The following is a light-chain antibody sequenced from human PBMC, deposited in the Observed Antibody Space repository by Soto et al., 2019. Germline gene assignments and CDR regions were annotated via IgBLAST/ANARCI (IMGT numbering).Light chain of an antibody. J-gene: IGKJ4*01. CDR3: QQTYSTPLS. CDR2: AAS. CDR1: QSLNSY. Sequence: DIQMTQSPSSLSASVGDRVTITCRASQSLNSYLNWYQQKPEKAPKLLIYAASSLQSGVPSRFSGSGSETDFTLTISSLQPEDFATYYCQQTYSTPLSFGGGTKVEIK. V-gene: IGKV1-39*01.